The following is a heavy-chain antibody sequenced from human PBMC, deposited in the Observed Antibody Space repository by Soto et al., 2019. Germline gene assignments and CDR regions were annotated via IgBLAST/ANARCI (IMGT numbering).Heavy chain of an antibody. Sequence: GGSLRLSCAASGFTVSSNYMSWVRQAPGKGLEWVSVISGSGGSTYYADSVKGRFTISRDNSKNTLYLQMNSLRAEDTAVYYCAKVEYYYDSSGYLDYWGQGTLVTVSS. D-gene: IGHD3-22*01. CDR2: ISGSGGST. V-gene: IGHV3-23*01. CDR1: GFTVSSNY. CDR3: AKVEYYYDSSGYLDY. J-gene: IGHJ4*02.